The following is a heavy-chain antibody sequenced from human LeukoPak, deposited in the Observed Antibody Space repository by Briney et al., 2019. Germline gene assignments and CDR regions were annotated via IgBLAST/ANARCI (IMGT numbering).Heavy chain of an antibody. CDR1: GGSISSSSYY. J-gene: IGHJ4*02. Sequence: SETLSLTCTVSGGSISSSSYYWGWIRQPPGKGLEWIGSIYYSGSTYYNPSLKSRVTISVDTSKNQFSLKLSSVTAADTAVYYCARRQLLGPFDYWGQGTLVTVSS. D-gene: IGHD2-2*01. V-gene: IGHV4-39*01. CDR2: IYYSGST. CDR3: ARRQLLGPFDY.